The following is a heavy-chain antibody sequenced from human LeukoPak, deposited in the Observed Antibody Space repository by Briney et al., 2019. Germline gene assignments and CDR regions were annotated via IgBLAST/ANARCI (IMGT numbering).Heavy chain of an antibody. CDR2: IRYDGNDK. CDR1: GFTFSDYG. Sequence: GGSLRLSCDVSGFTFSDYGIHWVRQTPGNGLECMAFIRYDGNDKYFADSVKGRFTVSRDNSKNTLYLQMNNLRAEDTAVYYCAKLGINYYYMDVWGKGTTVTISS. J-gene: IGHJ6*03. D-gene: IGHD7-27*01. CDR3: AKLGINYYYMDV. V-gene: IGHV3-30*02.